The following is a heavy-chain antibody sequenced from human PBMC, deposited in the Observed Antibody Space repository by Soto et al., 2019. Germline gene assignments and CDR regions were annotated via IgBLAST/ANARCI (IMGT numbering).Heavy chain of an antibody. D-gene: IGHD6-25*01. V-gene: IGHV1-58*02. CDR3: APDDIAALI. J-gene: IGHJ4*02. CDR1: GFTFTSSA. CDR2: IVVGSGKT. Sequence: SVKVSCKASGFTFTSSAMQWVRQARGQSLEGIGWIVVGSGKTDYAQKFQERVTFTRDMSTSTVYMELSSLRSEDSAVYYCAPDDIAALIWGQXTLVTVSS.